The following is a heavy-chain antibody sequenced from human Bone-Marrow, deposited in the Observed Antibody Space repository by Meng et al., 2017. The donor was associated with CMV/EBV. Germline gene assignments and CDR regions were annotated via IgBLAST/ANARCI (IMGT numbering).Heavy chain of an antibody. Sequence: GESLKISCAASGFTFSNYWMHWVRQVPGQGLVWVSRINSEGTSRSYAGSVKGRFTTSRDNAENTLYLHMNSLRVDDTAVYYCARDPEYSSFGYWGQGTLVTVSS. J-gene: IGHJ4*02. CDR1: GFTFSNYW. D-gene: IGHD6-6*01. CDR3: ARDPEYSSFGY. V-gene: IGHV3-74*01. CDR2: INSEGTSR.